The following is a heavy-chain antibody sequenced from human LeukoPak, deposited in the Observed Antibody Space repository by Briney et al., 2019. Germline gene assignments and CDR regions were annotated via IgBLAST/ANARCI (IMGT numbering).Heavy chain of an antibody. D-gene: IGHD3-22*01. J-gene: IGHJ3*02. V-gene: IGHV4-30-2*02. Sequence: SQTLSLTCAVSGGSISSGGYSWSWIRQPPGKGLEWIGYIYHSGSTYYNPSLKSRVTISVDRSKNQFSLKLSSVTAADTAVYYCACPVVIKNAFDIWGQGTMVTVSS. CDR2: IYHSGST. CDR3: ACPVVIKNAFDI. CDR1: GGSISSGGYS.